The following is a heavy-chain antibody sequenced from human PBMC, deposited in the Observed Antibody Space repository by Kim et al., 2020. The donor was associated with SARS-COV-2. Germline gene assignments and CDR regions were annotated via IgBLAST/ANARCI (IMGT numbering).Heavy chain of an antibody. CDR3: AKDPHRKLLWSRGLIGMDV. V-gene: IGHV3-9*01. J-gene: IGHJ6*02. D-gene: IGHD3-10*01. Sequence: RFTISRDNAKNSLYLQMNSLRAEDTALYYCAKDPHRKLLWSRGLIGMDVWGQGTTVTVSS.